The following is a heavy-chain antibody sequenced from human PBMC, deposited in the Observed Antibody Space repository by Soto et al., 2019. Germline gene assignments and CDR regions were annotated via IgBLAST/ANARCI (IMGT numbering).Heavy chain of an antibody. Sequence: SETLSLTCAVSGGSISSGGYSWSWIRQPPGKGLEWIGYIYHSGSTYYNPSLKSRVTISVDRSKNQFSLNLSSVTAADTAVYYCARGVTTVTTSDYWGQGTQVTVSS. D-gene: IGHD4-17*01. CDR3: ARGVTTVTTSDY. J-gene: IGHJ4*02. CDR2: IYHSGST. CDR1: GGSISSGGYS. V-gene: IGHV4-30-2*01.